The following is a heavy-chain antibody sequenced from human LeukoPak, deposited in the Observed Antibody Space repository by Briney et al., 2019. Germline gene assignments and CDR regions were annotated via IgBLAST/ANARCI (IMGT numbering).Heavy chain of an antibody. CDR1: GFTFSSYS. Sequence: GGSLRLSCAASGFTFSSYSMNWVRQAPGKGLEWVSSISGSSTYIYYTDSVKGRFTISRDNAKNSLYLQMNSLRAEDTAVYYCARVGTTPDYYYYMDVWGKGTTVTISS. CDR3: ARVGTTPDYYYYMDV. J-gene: IGHJ6*03. D-gene: IGHD1-1*01. CDR2: ISGSSTYI. V-gene: IGHV3-21*01.